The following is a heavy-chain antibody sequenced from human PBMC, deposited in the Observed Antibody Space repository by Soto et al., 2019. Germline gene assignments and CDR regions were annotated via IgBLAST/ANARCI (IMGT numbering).Heavy chain of an antibody. V-gene: IGHV3-64*02. CDR3: ARGPINYYDSSGYYSLGAFDI. CDR2: ISSNGGST. Sequence: GGSLRLSCAASGFTFSSYAMHWVRQAPGKGLEYVSAISSNGGSTYYADSVKGRFTISRDNSKNTLYLQMGSLRAEDMAVYYCARGPINYYDSSGYYSLGAFDIWGQGTMVTVSS. CDR1: GFTFSSYA. D-gene: IGHD3-22*01. J-gene: IGHJ3*02.